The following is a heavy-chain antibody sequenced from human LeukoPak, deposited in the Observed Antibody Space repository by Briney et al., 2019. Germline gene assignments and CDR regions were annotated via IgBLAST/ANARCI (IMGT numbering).Heavy chain of an antibody. V-gene: IGHV4-4*02. Sequence: PSETLSLTCAVSGGSISSSNWWSWVRQPPEKGLEWIGEIYHSGSTNYNPSLKSRVTISVDKSKNQFSLKLSSVTAADTAVYYCARSFQSKGRYGSGTNWFDPWGQGTLVTVSS. CDR2: IYHSGST. CDR1: GGSISSSNW. D-gene: IGHD3-10*01. CDR3: ARSFQSKGRYGSGTNWFDP. J-gene: IGHJ5*02.